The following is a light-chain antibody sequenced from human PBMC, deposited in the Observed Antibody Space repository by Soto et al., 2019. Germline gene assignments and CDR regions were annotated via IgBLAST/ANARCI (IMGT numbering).Light chain of an antibody. CDR2: GAS. V-gene: IGKV3-20*01. Sequence: EIVLTQSPGTLSLSPGERATLSCGASQSITSTHLAWYQQKPGQAPRLLIYGASSRATGIPDRFSGSGSGTDFTLTISRLEPEYFAVYYCQQYSSSPPFTVGPGTKVDIK. CDR1: QSITSTH. CDR3: QQYSSSPPFT. J-gene: IGKJ3*01.